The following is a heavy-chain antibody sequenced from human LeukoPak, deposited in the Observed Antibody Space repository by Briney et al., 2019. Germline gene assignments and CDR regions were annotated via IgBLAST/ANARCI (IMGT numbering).Heavy chain of an antibody. Sequence: GSLRLSCAASGFTFSSYSMNWVRQAPGKGLEWVSSISSSSSYIYYADSVKGRFTISRDNAKNSLYLQMSSLRAEDTAVYYCARDRSPAVLWARQYNWFDPWGQGTLVTVSS. CDR3: ARDRSPAVLWARQYNWFDP. D-gene: IGHD2-2*01. J-gene: IGHJ5*02. V-gene: IGHV3-21*01. CDR1: GFTFSSYS. CDR2: ISSSSSYI.